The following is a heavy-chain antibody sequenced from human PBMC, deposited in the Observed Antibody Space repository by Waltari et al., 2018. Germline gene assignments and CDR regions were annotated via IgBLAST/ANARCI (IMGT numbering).Heavy chain of an antibody. V-gene: IGHV2-70*04. CDR2: IDWDDDK. D-gene: IGHD1-26*01. J-gene: IGHJ4*02. Sequence: QVTLKESGPALVKPTQTLTLTCTFSGFSLSTRGMRVSWLRQPPGKALEWLARIDWDDDKFYSTSLKTRLTISKDTSKNQVVLTMTNMDPVDTATYYCARSFRGSRHYYFDYWGQGTLVTVSS. CDR3: ARSFRGSRHYYFDY. CDR1: GFSLSTRGMR.